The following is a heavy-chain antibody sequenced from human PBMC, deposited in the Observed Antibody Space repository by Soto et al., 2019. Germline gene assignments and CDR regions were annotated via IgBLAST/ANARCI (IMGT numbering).Heavy chain of an antibody. Sequence: SETLSLTCAVYGGSFSGYYWSWIRQPPGKGLEWIGEINHSGSTNYNPSLKSRVTISVDTSKNQFSLKLSSVTAADTAVYYCARELWFGELGANSFDYWGQGTLVTVSS. CDR3: ARELWFGELGANSFDY. D-gene: IGHD3-10*01. J-gene: IGHJ4*02. CDR1: GGSFSGYY. V-gene: IGHV4-34*01. CDR2: INHSGST.